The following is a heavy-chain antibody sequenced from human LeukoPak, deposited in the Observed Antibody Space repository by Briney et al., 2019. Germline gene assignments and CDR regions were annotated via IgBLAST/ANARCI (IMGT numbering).Heavy chain of an antibody. D-gene: IGHD3-9*01. CDR1: GYTFTGYY. V-gene: IGHV1-2*04. Sequence: VASVKVSCKASGYTFTGYYMHWVRQAPGQGLEWMGWINPNSGGTNYAQKFQGWVTMTRDTSISTAYMELSRLRSDDTAVYYCAIAYYDILTAERSYYYYGMDVWGQGTTVTVSS. CDR3: AIAYYDILTAERSYYYYGMDV. J-gene: IGHJ6*02. CDR2: INPNSGGT.